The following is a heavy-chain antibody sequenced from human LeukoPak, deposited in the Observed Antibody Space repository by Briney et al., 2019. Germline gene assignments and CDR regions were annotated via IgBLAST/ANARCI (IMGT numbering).Heavy chain of an antibody. CDR1: GLTFSSYG. CDR3: ARGYNSGSTWNFQH. V-gene: IGHV3-33*01. J-gene: IGHJ1*01. CDR2: IWYDGSNK. Sequence: GRSLRLACAASGLTFSSYGMHWGRQAPGKGLEWVAVIWYDGSNKYYADSVKGRFTISRDNSKNTLYLQMNSLRAEDTAVYYCARGYNSGSTWNFQHWGQGTLVTVSS. D-gene: IGHD1-26*01.